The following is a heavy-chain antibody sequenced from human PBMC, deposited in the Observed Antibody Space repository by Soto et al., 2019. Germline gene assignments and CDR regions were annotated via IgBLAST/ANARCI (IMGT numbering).Heavy chain of an antibody. CDR3: AKLVRSQSASDY. V-gene: IGHV3-23*01. D-gene: IGHD2-15*01. CDR1: GFTFSSYA. CDR2: ISGSGGST. Sequence: EVQLLESGGGLVQPGGSLRLSCAASGFTFSSYAMSWVRQAPGKGLEWVSAISGSGGSTYYADSVKGRFTISRDTSKNTLYLQMNSRRAEDTAVYYCAKLVRSQSASDYWGQGTLVTVSS. J-gene: IGHJ4*02.